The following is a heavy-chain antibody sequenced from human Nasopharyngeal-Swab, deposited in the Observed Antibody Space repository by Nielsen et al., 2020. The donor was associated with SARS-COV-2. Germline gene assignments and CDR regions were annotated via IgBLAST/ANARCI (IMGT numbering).Heavy chain of an antibody. Sequence: GESLKISCVASGYSFRTYGMTWVRQAPGKGLEWVAAISGNGDISGSGGSTYYADSVKGRFTISRDNSKNTLSLQMNSLRAEDTAVYYCAKDLRGPYFFWGQGTLVTVSS. V-gene: IGHV3-23*01. CDR3: AKDLRGPYFF. D-gene: IGHD2/OR15-2a*01. CDR2: ISGNGDISGSGGST. J-gene: IGHJ4*02. CDR1: GYSFRTYG.